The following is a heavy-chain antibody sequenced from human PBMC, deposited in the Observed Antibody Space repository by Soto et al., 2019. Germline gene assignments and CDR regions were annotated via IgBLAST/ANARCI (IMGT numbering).Heavy chain of an antibody. J-gene: IGHJ4*02. V-gene: IGHV3-30-3*01. CDR3: ARAGADYYDSSGYPH. CDR2: ISYDGSNK. CDR1: GFTFSSYA. Sequence: QVQLVESGGGVVQPGRSLRLSCAASGFTFSSYAMHWVRQAPGKGLEWVAVISYDGSNKYYADSVKGRLTISRDNSKNTLYLQMNSLRAEDTAVYYCARAGADYYDSSGYPHWGQGTLVTVSS. D-gene: IGHD3-22*01.